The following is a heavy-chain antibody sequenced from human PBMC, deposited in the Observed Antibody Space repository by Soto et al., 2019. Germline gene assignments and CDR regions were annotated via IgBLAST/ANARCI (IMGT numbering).Heavy chain of an antibody. J-gene: IGHJ4*02. Sequence: GSLRLSCAASGFTFSSYAMSWVRQAPGKGLEWVSAISGSGGSTYYADSVKGRFTVSRDNSKNSLYLQMNSLRAEDTAVYYCARVPDLNYCTKTSCLYYFDYWGQGALVTVSS. CDR1: GFTFSSYA. V-gene: IGHV3-23*01. CDR2: ISGSGGST. CDR3: ARVPDLNYCTKTSCLYYFDY. D-gene: IGHD2-8*01.